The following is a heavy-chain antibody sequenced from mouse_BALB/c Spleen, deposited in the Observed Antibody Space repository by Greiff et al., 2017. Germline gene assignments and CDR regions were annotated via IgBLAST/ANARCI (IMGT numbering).Heavy chain of an antibody. CDR2: ISSGSSTI. D-gene: IGHD2-12*01. CDR3: ARLRRDYYAMDY. Sequence: EVQVVESGGGLVQPGGSRKLSCAASGFTFSSFGMHWVRQAPEKGLEWVAYISSGSSTIYYADTVKGRFTISRDNPKNTLFLQMTSLRSEDTAMYYCARLRRDYYAMDYWGQGTSVTVSS. J-gene: IGHJ4*01. CDR1: GFTFSSFG. V-gene: IGHV5-17*02.